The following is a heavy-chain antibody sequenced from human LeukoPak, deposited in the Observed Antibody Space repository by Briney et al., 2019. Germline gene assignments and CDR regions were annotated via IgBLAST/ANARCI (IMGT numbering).Heavy chain of an antibody. Sequence: ASVKVSCKASGYTFTGYYMHWVRQAPGQGLEWMGWINPNSGGTNYAQKFQGRVTMTRDTSISTAYMELSRLRSDDTAVYYCAREATGGWYSSYYFDYWGQGTLVIVSS. V-gene: IGHV1-2*02. J-gene: IGHJ4*02. CDR3: AREATGGWYSSYYFDY. CDR1: GYTFTGYY. CDR2: INPNSGGT. D-gene: IGHD6-19*01.